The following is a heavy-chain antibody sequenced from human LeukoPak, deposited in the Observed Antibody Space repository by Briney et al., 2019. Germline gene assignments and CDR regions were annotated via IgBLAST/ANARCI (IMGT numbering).Heavy chain of an antibody. V-gene: IGHV4-39*01. CDR2: IYYSGST. Sequence: PSETLSLTCTVAGGSISSSSYYWGWIRRPPGKGLEWIGSIYYSGSTYYNPSLKSRVTISVDTSKNQFSLKLSSVAAADTAVYYCASDGGNLYYFDYWGQGTLVTVSS. CDR1: GGSISSSSYY. CDR3: ASDGGNLYYFDY. D-gene: IGHD4-23*01. J-gene: IGHJ4*02.